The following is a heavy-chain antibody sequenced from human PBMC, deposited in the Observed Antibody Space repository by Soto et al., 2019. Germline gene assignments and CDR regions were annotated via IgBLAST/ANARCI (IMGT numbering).Heavy chain of an antibody. J-gene: IGHJ4*02. V-gene: IGHV4-38-2*01. CDR3: ARSCNNFDCHHLCYFDY. Sequence: SETLSLTCDVSGYSISSGYYWGWIRQPPGKGLEWLGNVHFSGTTIYNPSLMGRVTMSADTSKNHVFLELTSVTAAGTDIYYCARSCNNFDCHHLCYFDYWGQGTLVTVSS. CDR2: VHFSGTT. CDR1: GYSISSGYY. D-gene: IGHD2-8*01.